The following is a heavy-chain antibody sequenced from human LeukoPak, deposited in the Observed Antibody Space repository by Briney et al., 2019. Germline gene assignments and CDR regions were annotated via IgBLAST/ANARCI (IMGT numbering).Heavy chain of an antibody. CDR2: ISSSSSYI. Sequence: GGSLRLSCAASGFTFSSYSMNWVRQAPGKGLEWVSSISSSSSYIYYADSVKGRFTISRDNAKNSLYLQMNSLRAEDTAVYYCARDVGLVRWAYCGGDCPGYYYYMDVWGKGTTVTVSS. CDR1: GFTFSSYS. V-gene: IGHV3-21*01. CDR3: ARDVGLVRWAYCGGDCPGYYYYMDV. J-gene: IGHJ6*03. D-gene: IGHD2-21*02.